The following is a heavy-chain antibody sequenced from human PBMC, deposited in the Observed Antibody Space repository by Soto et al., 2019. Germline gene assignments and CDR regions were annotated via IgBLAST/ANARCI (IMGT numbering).Heavy chain of an antibody. Sequence: QVQLVESGGGVVQPGRSLRLSCTPSGFSFSSYGMHWVRQAPGKGLEWVAVIWYDGSKTYYADSVKGRFTISRDNPNNTLYLQMNSLRAEDTAVYYCARDPYGYFYGMDVWGHGTTVTVSS. CDR1: GFSFSSYG. D-gene: IGHD2-2*03. V-gene: IGHV3-33*01. CDR3: ARDPYGYFYGMDV. CDR2: IWYDGSKT. J-gene: IGHJ6*02.